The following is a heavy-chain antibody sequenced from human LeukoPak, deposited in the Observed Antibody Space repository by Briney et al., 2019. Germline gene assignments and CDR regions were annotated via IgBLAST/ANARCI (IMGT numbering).Heavy chain of an antibody. CDR2: ISPDGSRQ. D-gene: IGHD6-13*01. CDR1: GFTFSRNG. CDR3: AKDRSSSWSFDY. J-gene: IGHJ4*02. V-gene: IGHV3-30*18. Sequence: PGGSLRLSCAASGFTFSRNGMHWVRQAPGKGLEWVSGISPDGSRQDYADSVKGRFPISRDNSENTLYLQMNGLRAEDTAVYYCAKDRSSSWSFDYWGQGTLVTVSS.